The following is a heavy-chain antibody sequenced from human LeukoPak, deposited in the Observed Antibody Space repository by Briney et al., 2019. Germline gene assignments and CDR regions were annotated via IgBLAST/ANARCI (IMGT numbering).Heavy chain of an antibody. V-gene: IGHV4-59*01. CDR1: GGSISSYY. Sequence: SETLSLTCTVSGGSISSYYWSWIRQPPGKGLEWIGYIHYSGSTNYNPSLKSRVTISVDTSKNQFSLKLSSVTAADTAVYYCAKIIRYFPGDYWGQGTLVTVSS. CDR2: IHYSGST. CDR3: AKIIRYFPGDY. D-gene: IGHD1-14*01. J-gene: IGHJ4*02.